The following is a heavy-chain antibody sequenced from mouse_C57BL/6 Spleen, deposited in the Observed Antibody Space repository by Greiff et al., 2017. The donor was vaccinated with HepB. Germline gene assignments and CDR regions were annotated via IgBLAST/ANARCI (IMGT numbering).Heavy chain of an antibody. Sequence: EVQLQESGGGLVKPGGSLKLSCAASGYTFSSYAMSWVRQTPEKRLEWVATISDGGSYTYYPDNVKGRFTISRDNAKNNLYLQMSHLKSEDTAMYYCARGDWYFDYWGQGTTLTVSS. CDR3: ARGDWYFDY. D-gene: IGHD3-3*01. J-gene: IGHJ2*01. CDR1: GYTFSSYA. CDR2: ISDGGSYT. V-gene: IGHV5-4*01.